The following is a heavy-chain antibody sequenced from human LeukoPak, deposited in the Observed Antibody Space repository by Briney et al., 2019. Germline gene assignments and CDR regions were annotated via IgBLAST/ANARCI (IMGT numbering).Heavy chain of an antibody. Sequence: PGGSLRLSCAASGFIFSAYGMHWVRQAPGKGLEWLAVIWYYGSSKYYADSVKGRFTISRDNSKNTLYMQMNNLRVEDTAVYYCARDNRYTGNYLDAFDIWGQGTLVTVSS. D-gene: IGHD3-16*02. CDR1: GFIFSAYG. J-gene: IGHJ3*02. CDR2: IWYYGSSK. V-gene: IGHV3-33*01. CDR3: ARDNRYTGNYLDAFDI.